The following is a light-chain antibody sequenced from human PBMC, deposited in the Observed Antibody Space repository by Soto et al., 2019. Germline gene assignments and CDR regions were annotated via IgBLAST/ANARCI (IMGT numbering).Light chain of an antibody. J-gene: IGKJ2*01. CDR2: KAS. CDR3: QQYNSYSYT. V-gene: IGKV1-5*03. CDR1: QSISSY. Sequence: DIQMTQSPSTLPASVGDRVTITCRASQSISSYLAWYQQKPGKAPKLLIYKASSLESGVPSRFSGSASGTEFTLTISSLQPDDFATYYCQQYNSYSYTFGQGTKVDIK.